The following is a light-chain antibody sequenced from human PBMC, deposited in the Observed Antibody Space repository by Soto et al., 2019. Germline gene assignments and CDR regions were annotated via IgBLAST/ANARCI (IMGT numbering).Light chain of an antibody. CDR1: VLAKKY. J-gene: IGLJ2*01. CDR2: KDS. CDR3: YSAADNNLRV. V-gene: IGLV3-27*01. Sequence: SYELTQPSSVSVSPGQTARITCSGDVLAKKYARWFQQKPGQAPVLVIYKDSERPSGIPERFSGSSSGTTVTLTISGAQVEDEADYYCYSAADNNLRVFGGGTSSPS.